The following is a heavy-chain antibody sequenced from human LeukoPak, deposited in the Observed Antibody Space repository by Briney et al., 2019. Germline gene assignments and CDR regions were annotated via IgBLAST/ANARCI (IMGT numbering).Heavy chain of an antibody. CDR3: AREYSGYDMGPFDY. D-gene: IGHD5-12*01. J-gene: IGHJ4*02. Sequence: GGSLRLSCAASGFTFSYYSMNWVRQAPGKGLEWVSSISAGPSIIYYADSVKGRFAISRDNAKNSLYLQMNSLRAEDTAVYYCAREYSGYDMGPFDYWGRGTLVTVSS. CDR1: GFTFSYYS. V-gene: IGHV3-21*01. CDR2: ISAGPSII.